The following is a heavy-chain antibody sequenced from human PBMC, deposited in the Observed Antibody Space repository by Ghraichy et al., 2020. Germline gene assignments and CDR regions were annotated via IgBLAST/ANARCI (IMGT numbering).Heavy chain of an antibody. Sequence: SETLSLTCTVSGGSISSSSYYWGWIRQPPGKGLEWIGSIYYSGSTYYNPSLKSRVTISVDTSKNQFSLKLSSVTAADTAVYYCARHPRGRPKGAFDIWGQGTMVTVSS. CDR2: IYYSGST. V-gene: IGHV4-39*01. CDR1: GGSISSSSYY. J-gene: IGHJ3*02. CDR3: ARHPRGRPKGAFDI.